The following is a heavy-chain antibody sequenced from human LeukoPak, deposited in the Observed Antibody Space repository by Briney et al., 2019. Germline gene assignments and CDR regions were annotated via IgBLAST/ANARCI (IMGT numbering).Heavy chain of an antibody. D-gene: IGHD4-17*01. V-gene: IGHV4-39*01. CDR1: GGSISSASYH. Sequence: PSETLSLICAVSGGSISSASYHWTWIRQPAGKGLEWIGSIYCSGSTYYNPSLKSRVTISVDTSKNQFSLKLSSVTAADTAVYYCARQGDYGDYPGYWGQGTLVTVSS. CDR3: ARQGDYGDYPGY. CDR2: IYCSGST. J-gene: IGHJ4*02.